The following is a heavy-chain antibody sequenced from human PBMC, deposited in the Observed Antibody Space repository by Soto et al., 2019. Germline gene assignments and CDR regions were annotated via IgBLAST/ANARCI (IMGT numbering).Heavy chain of an antibody. CDR3: ARGGQDFWSGPFDY. J-gene: IGHJ4*02. CDR1: AGSISNYF. V-gene: IGHV4-4*07. Sequence: ETLSLTCTVSAGSISNYFCNWIRQPAGKGLEWIGRIDNSGSTNYNPSLKSRVTMSSDTSRNQFSLKLNSVTAADTAVYYCARGGQDFWSGPFDYWGQGALVTVSS. D-gene: IGHD3-3*01. CDR2: IDNSGST.